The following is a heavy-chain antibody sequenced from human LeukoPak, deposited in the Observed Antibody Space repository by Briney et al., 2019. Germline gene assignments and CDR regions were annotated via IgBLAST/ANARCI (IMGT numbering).Heavy chain of an antibody. CDR1: GGSISSYY. Sequence: SETLSLTCTVSGGSISSYYWSWNRQPPGKGLEWIGYIYYSGSTNYNPSLKSRVTISVDTSKNQFSLKLSSVTAADTAVYYCARSRGQLDFDYWGQGTLVTVSS. CDR2: IYYSGST. CDR3: ARSRGQLDFDY. D-gene: IGHD6-6*01. J-gene: IGHJ4*02. V-gene: IGHV4-59*01.